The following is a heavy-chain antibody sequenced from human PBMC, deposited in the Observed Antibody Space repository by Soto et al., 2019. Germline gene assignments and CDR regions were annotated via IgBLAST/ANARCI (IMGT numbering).Heavy chain of an antibody. Sequence: GGSLRLSCVASGFIFSSYAMTWVRQAPGKGLEWVSSITGSGGTTYYADSVKGRFTISRDNSKNTLYLQMKTLRAEDTAVYYCAKDPLGGELEYFGYWGQGTLVTVSS. CDR2: ITGSGGTT. J-gene: IGHJ4*02. CDR3: AKDPLGGELEYFGY. CDR1: GFIFSSYA. D-gene: IGHD1-7*01. V-gene: IGHV3-23*01.